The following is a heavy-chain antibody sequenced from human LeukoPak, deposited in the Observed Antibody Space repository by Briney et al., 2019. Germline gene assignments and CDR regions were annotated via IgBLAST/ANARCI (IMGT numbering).Heavy chain of an antibody. CDR1: GGPISSYY. J-gene: IGHJ4*02. D-gene: IGHD3-22*01. CDR2: IYYSGST. CDR3: ARSPHPNYDSSGYSLNY. Sequence: SETLSLTCTVSGGPISSYYWSWIRQPPGKGLEWIGYIYYSGSTNYNPSLKSRVTISVDTSKNQFSLKLSSVTAADTAVYYCARSPHPNYDSSGYSLNYWGQGTLVTVSS. V-gene: IGHV4-59*08.